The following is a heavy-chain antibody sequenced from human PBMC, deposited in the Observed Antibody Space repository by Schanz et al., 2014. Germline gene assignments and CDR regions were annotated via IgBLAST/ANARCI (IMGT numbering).Heavy chain of an antibody. CDR2: TSTDGTKT. J-gene: IGHJ3*01. CDR3: TRDRGALINHNDALDL. D-gene: IGHD3-16*01. Sequence: QAQLVESGGGVVQPGRSLRLSCAASGFTFRAYAMHWVRQAPGQGLEKVAVTSTDGTKTYYAASVRGRFTISRDNSKNTVYLQMNSLRSEDTAVYYCTRDRGALINHNDALDLWGQGTMVSVSS. V-gene: IGHV3-30*04. CDR1: GFTFRAYA.